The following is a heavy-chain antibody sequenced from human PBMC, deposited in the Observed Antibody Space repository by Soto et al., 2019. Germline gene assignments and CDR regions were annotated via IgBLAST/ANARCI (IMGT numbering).Heavy chain of an antibody. J-gene: IGHJ3*01. Sequence: SVKVSCKASGGTFNNYAINWVRQAPGQGLEWMGGFSPFFGIATYAQKFQGRVTITADKSTSTAYMELSGLRSEDTALYYCARRGNCGGDCFAFDLWGQGTMVIVSS. V-gene: IGHV1-69*10. CDR1: GGTFNNYA. D-gene: IGHD2-21*02. CDR3: ARRGNCGGDCFAFDL. CDR2: FSPFFGIA.